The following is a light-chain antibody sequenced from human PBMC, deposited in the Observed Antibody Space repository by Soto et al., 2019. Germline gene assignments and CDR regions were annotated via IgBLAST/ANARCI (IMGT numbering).Light chain of an antibody. J-gene: IGKJ1*01. V-gene: IGKV3-20*01. CDR1: QSVSRSY. CDR2: GAS. CDR3: HHYET. Sequence: EIVLTQSPGILSLSAGERATLSCRASQSVSRSYLGWYQQKPGQAPRLLMYGASIRAAGVPDRFSGSGAGTEFTLTISRLEPEDFTVYYCHHYETFGQGTKVDIK.